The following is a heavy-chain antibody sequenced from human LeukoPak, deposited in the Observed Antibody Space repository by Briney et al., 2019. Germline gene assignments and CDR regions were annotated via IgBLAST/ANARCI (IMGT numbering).Heavy chain of an antibody. J-gene: IGHJ4*02. CDR1: GFTFDDYA. D-gene: IGHD4-23*01. Sequence: GGSLRLSCAASGFTFDDYAMHWVRQAPGKCLEWVSGISWNSGSIGYADSVKGRFTISRDNAKNSLYLQMNSLRAEDTALYYCAKDPRLTPSTPGDYWGQGTLVTVSS. CDR2: ISWNSGSI. V-gene: IGHV3-9*01. CDR3: AKDPRLTPSTPGDY.